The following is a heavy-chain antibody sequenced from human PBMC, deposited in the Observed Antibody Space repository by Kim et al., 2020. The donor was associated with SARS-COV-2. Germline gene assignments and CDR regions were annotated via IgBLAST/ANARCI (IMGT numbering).Heavy chain of an antibody. Sequence: GRFPISRDNSKNTLYLQMNSLRAEGTAVYYCARDHATDRRDSSSWYPGDYWGQGTLVTVSS. V-gene: IGHV3-30*05. CDR3: ARDHATDRRDSSSWYPGDY. J-gene: IGHJ4*02. D-gene: IGHD6-13*01.